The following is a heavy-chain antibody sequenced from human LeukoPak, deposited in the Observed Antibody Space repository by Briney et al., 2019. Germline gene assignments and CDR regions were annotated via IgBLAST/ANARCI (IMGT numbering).Heavy chain of an antibody. CDR3: ARDQYRYDILHGYYAGSGDY. CDR2: INPSGGST. V-gene: IGHV1-46*01. CDR1: GYTFTSYY. J-gene: IGHJ4*02. D-gene: IGHD3-9*01. Sequence: ASVKVSCKASGYTFTSYYMHWVRQAPGQGLEWMGIINPSGGSTSYAQKFQGRVTMTRDTSTSTVHRDLISLSPEDTAVYYCARDQYRYDILHGYYAGSGDYWGQGTLVTVSS.